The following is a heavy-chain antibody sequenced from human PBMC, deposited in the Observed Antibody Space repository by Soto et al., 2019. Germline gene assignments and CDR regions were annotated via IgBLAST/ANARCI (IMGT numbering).Heavy chain of an antibody. Sequence: SETLSLTCTVSGGSISSYYWSWIRQPAGKGLEWIGRIYISGSTNYNPSLKSRVTLSVDTSKNQFSLKLSSVTAADTAVYYCARERRYLEWLLVFDYWGQGALVTVSS. CDR2: IYISGST. CDR1: GGSISSYY. V-gene: IGHV4-4*07. J-gene: IGHJ4*02. CDR3: ARERRYLEWLLVFDY. D-gene: IGHD3-9*01.